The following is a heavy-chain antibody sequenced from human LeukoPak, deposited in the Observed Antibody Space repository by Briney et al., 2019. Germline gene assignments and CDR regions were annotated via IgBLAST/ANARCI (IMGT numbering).Heavy chain of an antibody. CDR2: IYYTGST. V-gene: IGHV4-39*06. J-gene: IGHJ4*02. Sequence: PSETLSLTCSVSGGSISSKSYYWGWIRQPPGKGLEWIGCIYYTGSTYYPPSLKNRVTISVDPSKNQFPLRLSSVTAADTAVYFCARTTTGYNTRNSPFDYWGQGTLVAVSS. CDR1: GGSISSKSYY. D-gene: IGHD3-9*01. CDR3: ARTTTGYNTRNSPFDY.